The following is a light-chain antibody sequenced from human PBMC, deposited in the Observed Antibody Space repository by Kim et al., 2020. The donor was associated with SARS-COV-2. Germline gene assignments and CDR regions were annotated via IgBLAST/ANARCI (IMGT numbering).Light chain of an antibody. V-gene: IGLV3-19*01. CDR3: KSRDTNTKVV. Sequence: SSELTQDPAMSVALGQTVRITCQGDSLRTYYAGWYQQKPGQAPVLVIYGKNDRPSGIPDRFSGSSSGNIASLTIAGAQAEDEADYYCKSRDTNTKVVFGGGTKLTVL. J-gene: IGLJ2*01. CDR2: GKN. CDR1: SLRTYY.